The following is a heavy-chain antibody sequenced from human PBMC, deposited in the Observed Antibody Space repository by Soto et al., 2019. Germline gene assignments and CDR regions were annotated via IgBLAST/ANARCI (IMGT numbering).Heavy chain of an antibody. J-gene: IGHJ3*01. CDR2: TNANTGGT. V-gene: IGHV1-2*02. CDR3: ARDWIYCTGTSCHQGAFDV. Sequence: GASVKVSCKASGYTFTDSYIHWVRQAPGQGLEWMGWTNANTGGTKYAQKFQGRVTMTRDTSITSAYLELSSLRSDDRAVYYCARDWIYCTGTSCHQGAFDVWGQGTMVTVSS. D-gene: IGHD2-8*02. CDR1: GYTFTDSY.